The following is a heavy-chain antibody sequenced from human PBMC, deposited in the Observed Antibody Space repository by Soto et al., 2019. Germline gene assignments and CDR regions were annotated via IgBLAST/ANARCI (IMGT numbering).Heavy chain of an antibody. D-gene: IGHD2-15*01. J-gene: IGHJ6*02. CDR2: ISGSSAYT. V-gene: IGHV3-11*06. CDR1: GFNFRVYY. CDR3: ARDGLQLRGGILYGLDV. Sequence: PGGSLRLSCATSGFNFRVYYMTWIRQAPGKGPEWISHISGSSAYTDYADSVRGRFSVSIDNAKKSVYLQMDSLRVEDSGLYYCARDGLQLRGGILYGLDVWGQVTTFTVSS.